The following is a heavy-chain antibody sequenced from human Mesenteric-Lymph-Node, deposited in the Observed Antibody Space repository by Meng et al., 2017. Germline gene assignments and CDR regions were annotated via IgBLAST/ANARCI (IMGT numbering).Heavy chain of an antibody. V-gene: IGHV1-18*01. CDR2: ISAYNGNT. J-gene: IGHJ4*02. CDR3: ARVEVGITSGDY. Sequence: VQSGEVVKKPGASLKVSCKASGYPFTNYGITWVRQAPGQGLEWMGWISAYNGNTNYAQTLQGRVTMATDTSTSTAYMELRSLRSDDTAVYYCARVEVGITSGDYWGQGTLVTVSS. D-gene: IGHD1-26*01. CDR1: GYPFTNYG.